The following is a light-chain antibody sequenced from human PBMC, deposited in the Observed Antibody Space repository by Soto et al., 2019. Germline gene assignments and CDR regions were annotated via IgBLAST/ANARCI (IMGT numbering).Light chain of an antibody. CDR2: DAS. CDR1: QDISKN. Sequence: IQMTQSPSSLSASVGDRVTITCQASQDISKNLNWYQQKPGKAPKLLIYDASSLQTGVPSRFSGSGSATHFTLTITSLQPEDIATYYCLQYDNLLPITFGQGTRLEIK. V-gene: IGKV1-33*01. J-gene: IGKJ5*01. CDR3: LQYDNLLPIT.